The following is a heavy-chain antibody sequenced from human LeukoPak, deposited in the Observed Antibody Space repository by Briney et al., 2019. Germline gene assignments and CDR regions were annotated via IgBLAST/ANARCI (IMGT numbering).Heavy chain of an antibody. Sequence: GGSLRLSCAASGFTFSSYWMSWVRQAPGKGLEWVASIKQDGSEKYYVDSVKGRFTISRDNAKNSLYLQMNSLRAEDTAVYYCARALRYVWGSYRFPFDPWGQGTLVTVSS. CDR3: ARALRYVWGSYRFPFDP. J-gene: IGHJ5*02. D-gene: IGHD3-16*02. CDR2: IKQDGSEK. V-gene: IGHV3-7*01. CDR1: GFTFSSYW.